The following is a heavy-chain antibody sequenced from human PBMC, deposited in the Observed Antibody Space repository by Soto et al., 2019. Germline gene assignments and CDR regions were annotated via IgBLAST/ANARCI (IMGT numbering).Heavy chain of an antibody. CDR1: GYTFTSFG. Sequence: QVLLVQSGAEVKKPGASLKVSCKASGYTFTSFGISWVRQAPGQGLEWMGWINIHKGNANYAQKVQGRVTMTTDTSTRTAYRELMNVRSDDTAVYYCARGGAYHSGGTGDRAYFDSWGQGTLVIVSS. CDR3: ARGGAYHSGGTGDRAYFDS. J-gene: IGHJ4*02. CDR2: INIHKGNA. V-gene: IGHV1-18*01. D-gene: IGHD2-8*02.